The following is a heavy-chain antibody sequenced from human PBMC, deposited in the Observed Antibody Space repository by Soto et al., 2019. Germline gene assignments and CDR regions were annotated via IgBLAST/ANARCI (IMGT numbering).Heavy chain of an antibody. CDR3: AREGIAVAGIPISRHDRYCGMDV. Sequence: EVQLVESGGGLVQPGGSLRLSCAASGFTFSSYDMHWVRQATGKGLEWVSAIGTAGDTYYPGSVKGRFTISRENAKNSLYLPMNSVRAGDAVVYYWAREGIAVAGIPISRHDRYCGMDVWGQGTKVTVSS. D-gene: IGHD6-19*01. J-gene: IGHJ6*02. CDR1: GFTFSSYD. CDR2: IGTAGDT. V-gene: IGHV3-13*01.